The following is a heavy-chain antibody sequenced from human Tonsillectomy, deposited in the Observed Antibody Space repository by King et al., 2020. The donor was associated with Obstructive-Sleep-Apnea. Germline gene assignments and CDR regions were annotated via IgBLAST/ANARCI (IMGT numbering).Heavy chain of an antibody. CDR1: GFTFDDYA. Sequence: VQLVESGGGLVQPGRPLRLSCGASGFTFDDYAMHWVRQAPGKGLEWVSGISWNSGSIGYADSVKGRFTISRDNTKNSVYLQMNSLRREDTAMYYCAKDIYSGWYEGHFEYWGQGALVTVSA. J-gene: IGHJ4*02. CDR3: AKDIYSGWYEGHFEY. CDR2: ISWNSGSI. V-gene: IGHV3-9*01. D-gene: IGHD6-19*01.